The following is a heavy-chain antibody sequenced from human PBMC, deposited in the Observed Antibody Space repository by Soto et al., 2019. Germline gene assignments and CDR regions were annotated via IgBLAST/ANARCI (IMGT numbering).Heavy chain of an antibody. CDR1: GFTFSSYA. V-gene: IGHV3-23*01. CDR2: ISGSGGST. J-gene: IGHJ4*02. D-gene: IGHD6-13*01. CDR3: AKGQETAAGQRGFDY. Sequence: EVKLLESGGGLVQPGGSLRLSGAASGFTFSSYAMSWVLQAPGKELEWVSAISGSGGSTYYADSVKGRFTISRDNSKNARYRKMNSLRAEDTAVDYCAKGQETAAGQRGFDYWGQVTVVTVSS.